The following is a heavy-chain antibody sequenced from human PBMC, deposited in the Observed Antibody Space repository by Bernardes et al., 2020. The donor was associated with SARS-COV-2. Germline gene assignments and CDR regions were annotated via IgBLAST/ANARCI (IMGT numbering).Heavy chain of an antibody. Sequence: SETLSLTCAVSGGSISSSDWWNWVRQPPGKGLEWIGEIYHSGTTNYNPSLESRVTISVDRSKNQVSLTLNSVTAADTAVYYCARDRPYISGSSLRGNALDIWGQGTMVTVSS. V-gene: IGHV4-4*02. CDR2: IYHSGTT. CDR3: ARDRPYISGSSLRGNALDI. CDR1: GGSISSSDW. D-gene: IGHD6-13*01. J-gene: IGHJ3*02.